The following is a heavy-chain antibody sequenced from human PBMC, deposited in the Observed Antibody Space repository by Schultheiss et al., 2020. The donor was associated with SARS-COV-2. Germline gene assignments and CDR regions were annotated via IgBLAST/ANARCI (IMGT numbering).Heavy chain of an antibody. CDR3: ARGVVTAIDDYFDY. CDR2: IYYSGST. Sequence: SETLSLTCTVSGGSISSYYWSWIRQPPGKGLEWIGYIYYSGSTYYNPSLKSRVTISVDTSKNQFSLKLSSVTAADTAVYYCARGVVTAIDDYFDYWGQGTLGTVSS. CDR1: GGSISSYY. J-gene: IGHJ4*02. D-gene: IGHD2-21*02. V-gene: IGHV4-59*01.